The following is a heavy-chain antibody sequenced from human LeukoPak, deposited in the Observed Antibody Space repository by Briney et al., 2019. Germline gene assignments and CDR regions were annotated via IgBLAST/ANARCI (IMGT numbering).Heavy chain of an antibody. V-gene: IGHV3-21*01. CDR1: GFTFSSYG. CDR2: ISSSSSYI. D-gene: IGHD5-12*01. J-gene: IGHJ4*02. CDR3: ARDQVMVMEWLRLPLIDY. Sequence: GGSLRLSCAASGFTFSSYGMHWVRQAPGKGLEWVSSISSSSSYIYYADSVKGRFTISRDNAKNSLYLQMNSLRAEDTAVYYCARDQVMVMEWLRLPLIDYWGQGTLVTVSS.